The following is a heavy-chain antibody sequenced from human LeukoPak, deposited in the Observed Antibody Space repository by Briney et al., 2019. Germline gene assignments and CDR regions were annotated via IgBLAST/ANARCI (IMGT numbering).Heavy chain of an antibody. CDR3: ATEGTDGRGSFGWFDA. D-gene: IGHD3-10*01. Sequence: PGGSLRLSCGASGSTFSTYWMTWVRQAPGKGLEWVANIKEDGTLSYYVDSVKGRFTISRDNAKNSLFLQLNSLRAEDTAVYYCATEGTDGRGSFGWFDAWGQGTLVTVSS. CDR1: GSTFSTYW. CDR2: IKEDGTLS. V-gene: IGHV3-7*01. J-gene: IGHJ5*02.